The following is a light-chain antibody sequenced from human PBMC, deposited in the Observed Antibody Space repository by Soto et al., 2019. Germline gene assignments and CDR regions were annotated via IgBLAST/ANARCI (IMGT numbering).Light chain of an antibody. CDR3: QQRSNWPLIT. J-gene: IGKJ5*01. V-gene: IGKV3-11*01. CDR2: EAS. CDR1: QSVSSY. Sequence: EIVLTQSPATLSLSPGERATLSCRASQSVSSYLAWDQQKPGQAPRLLIYEASNRATGIPARFSGSGSGTDFTLTISSLEPEDFAVYYCQQRSNWPLITFGQGTRLEIK.